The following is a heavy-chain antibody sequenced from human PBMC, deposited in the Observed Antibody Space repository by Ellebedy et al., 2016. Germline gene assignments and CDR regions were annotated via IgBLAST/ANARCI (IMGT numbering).Heavy chain of an antibody. CDR3: ARLDGYNSDDAFDI. Sequence: GESLKISCAASGFTFSSYWMSWVRQAPGKGLEWVANIKQDGSEKYYVDSVKGRFTISRDNAKNSLYLQMNSLRAEDTAVYYCARLDGYNSDDAFDIWGQGTMVTVSS. D-gene: IGHD5-24*01. J-gene: IGHJ3*02. CDR2: IKQDGSEK. CDR1: GFTFSSYW. V-gene: IGHV3-7*01.